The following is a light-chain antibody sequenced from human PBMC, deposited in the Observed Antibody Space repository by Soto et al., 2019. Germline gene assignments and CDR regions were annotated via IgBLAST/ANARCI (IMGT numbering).Light chain of an antibody. J-gene: IGLJ1*01. CDR2: EVV. CDR3: KSYAGSNTYV. Sequence: QSVLIQPPSASGSPGQSVTISCTGTKNDIGVYDFVSWYQHHPGKAPRLIIYEVVQRPSGVPDRFSGSKSGNTASLTVSGLQAADEADYFCKSYAGSNTYVFGSGTKVTV. V-gene: IGLV2-8*01. CDR1: KNDIGVYDF.